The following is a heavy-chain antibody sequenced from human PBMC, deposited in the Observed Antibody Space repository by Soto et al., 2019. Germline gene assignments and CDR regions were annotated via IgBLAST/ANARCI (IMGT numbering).Heavy chain of an antibody. CDR2: ISAYNGNT. V-gene: IGHV1-18*01. J-gene: IGHJ5*02. Sequence: ASVKVSCKASGYTFTSYGISWVRQPPGQGLEWMGWISAYNGNTNYAQKLQGRVTMTTDTSTSTAYMELRSLRSDDTAVYYCARTHHRYCSGGSCPNWFDPWGQRTPVTVSS. CDR1: GYTFTSYG. CDR3: ARTHHRYCSGGSCPNWFDP. D-gene: IGHD2-15*01.